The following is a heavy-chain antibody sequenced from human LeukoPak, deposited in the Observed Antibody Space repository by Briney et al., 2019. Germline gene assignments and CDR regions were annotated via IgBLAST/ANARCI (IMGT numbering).Heavy chain of an antibody. J-gene: IGHJ5*02. CDR3: ARGTVVGTNWFDP. D-gene: IGHD2-2*01. CDR2: INHSGST. Sequence: SETLSLTCAVYGGSFSGYYWSWIRQPPGKGLEWIGEINHSGSTNYNPSLKSRVTISVDTSKNQFSPKLSSVTAADTAVYYCARGTVVGTNWFDPWGQGTLVTVSS. CDR1: GGSFSGYY. V-gene: IGHV4-34*01.